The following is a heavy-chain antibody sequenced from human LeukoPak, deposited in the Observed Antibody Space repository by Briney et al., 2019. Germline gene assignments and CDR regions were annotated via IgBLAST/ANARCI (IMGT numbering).Heavy chain of an antibody. D-gene: IGHD4-23*01. J-gene: IGHJ4*02. CDR1: GFTFSSYG. CDR2: ISYDGSNK. CDR3: AKDLSAGGNSVDY. V-gene: IGHV3-30*18. Sequence: GGSLRLSCAASGFTFSSYGMHWVCQAPGKGLEWVAVISYDGSNKYYADSVKGRFTISRDNSKNTLYLQMNSLRAEDTAVYYCAKDLSAGGNSVDYWGQGTLVTVSS.